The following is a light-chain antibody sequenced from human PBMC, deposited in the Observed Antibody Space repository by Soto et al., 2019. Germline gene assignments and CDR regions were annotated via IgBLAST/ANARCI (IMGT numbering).Light chain of an antibody. Sequence: QSAPTQPASVSGSPGQSITISCTRTSSDVGGYNYVSWYQQHPGQAPKLMIYDVSNRPSGVSNRFSGSKSGSTASLTISGLQAEDEADYYCISYTSSSTLVFGTGTKLTVL. CDR1: SSDVGGYNY. V-gene: IGLV2-14*01. CDR2: DVS. J-gene: IGLJ1*01. CDR3: ISYTSSSTLV.